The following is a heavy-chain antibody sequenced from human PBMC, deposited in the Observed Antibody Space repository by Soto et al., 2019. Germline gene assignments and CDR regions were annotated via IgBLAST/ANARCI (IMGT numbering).Heavy chain of an antibody. CDR2: IKSKTDGGTT. V-gene: IGHV3-15*07. D-gene: IGHD3-10*01. Sequence: GGSLRLSCAASGFTFSNAWMNWVRQAPGKGLEWVGRIKSKTDGGTTDYAAPVKGRFTISRDDSKNTLYLQMNSLKTEDTAVYYCTTDQYYGSGSYYTYYGMDVWGQGTTVTVSS. CDR1: GFTFSNAW. J-gene: IGHJ6*02. CDR3: TTDQYYGSGSYYTYYGMDV.